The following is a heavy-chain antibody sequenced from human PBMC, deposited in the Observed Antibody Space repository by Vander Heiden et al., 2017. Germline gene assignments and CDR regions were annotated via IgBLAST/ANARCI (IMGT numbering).Heavy chain of an antibody. CDR3: GKAAAAGINWFDP. CDR2: ISGSGAST. D-gene: IGHD6-13*01. J-gene: IGHJ5*02. V-gene: IGHV3-23*01. Sequence: EVQLLESGGGLVQPGGSLRLSCAASGFTFSSYAMSWARQAPGKGLEWVSAISGSGASTYYADSVKGRFTISRDNSKNTVFLQMRSLRAEDTAVYYCGKAAAAGINWFDPWGQGTLVTVSS. CDR1: GFTFSSYA.